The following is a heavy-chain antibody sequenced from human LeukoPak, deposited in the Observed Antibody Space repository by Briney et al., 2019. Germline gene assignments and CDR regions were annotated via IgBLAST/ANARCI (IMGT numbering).Heavy chain of an antibody. J-gene: IGHJ4*02. CDR2: IIPIFGTA. Sequence: SVKVSCEASGGTFSSYAISWVRQAPGQGLEWMGRIIPIFGTANYAQKFQGRVTITTDESTSTAYMELSSLRSEDTAVYYCARGDYGDYVLPDYWGQGTLVTVSS. D-gene: IGHD4-17*01. V-gene: IGHV1-69*05. CDR1: GGTFSSYA. CDR3: ARGDYGDYVLPDY.